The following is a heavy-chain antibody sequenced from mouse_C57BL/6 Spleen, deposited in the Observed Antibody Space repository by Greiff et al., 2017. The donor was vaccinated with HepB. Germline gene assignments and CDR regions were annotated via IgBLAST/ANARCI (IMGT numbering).Heavy chain of an antibody. CDR1: GYSFTGYF. CDR3: AREGDYTEWYCDV. V-gene: IGHV1-20*01. D-gene: IGHD2-4*01. J-gene: IGHJ1*03. CDR2: INPYNGDT. Sequence: VQLKQSGPELVKPGDSVKISCKASGYSFTGYFMNWVMQSHGKSLEWIGRINPYNGDTFYNQKFKGKATLTVDKSSSTAHMELRSLTSEDSAVYYCAREGDYTEWYCDVWGTGSRGTVAS.